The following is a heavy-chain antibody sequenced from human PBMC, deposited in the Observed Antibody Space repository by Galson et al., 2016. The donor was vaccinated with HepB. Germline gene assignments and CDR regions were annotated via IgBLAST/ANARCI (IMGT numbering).Heavy chain of an antibody. CDR2: ISWSSGRR. V-gene: IGHV3-9*01. D-gene: IGHD5-18*01. CDR1: GFTLDNYA. J-gene: IGHJ4*02. Sequence: SLRLSCAASGFTLDNYAMHWVRQAPGKGLEWVSGISWSSGRRDYAASVKGRFTISRDNSKNTLYLQMNSLRAEDTAVYYCARVEVDTAMDYYFDYWGQGTLVTVSS. CDR3: ARVEVDTAMDYYFDY.